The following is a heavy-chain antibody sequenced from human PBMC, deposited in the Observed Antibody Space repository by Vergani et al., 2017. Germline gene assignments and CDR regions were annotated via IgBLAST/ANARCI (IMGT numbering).Heavy chain of an antibody. CDR3: ARAYNGNDANYDAFDI. Sequence: QVQLVQSGAEVKKPGSSVKVSCKASGGTFSSYAISWVRQAPGQGLEWMGGIIPIFGTANYAQKFQGRVTITADESTSTAYMEVSSLRSEDTAVYYCARAYNGNDANYDAFDIGGQGTMVTVSS. CDR1: GGTFSSYA. CDR2: IIPIFGTA. D-gene: IGHD1-20*01. J-gene: IGHJ3*02. V-gene: IGHV1-69*01.